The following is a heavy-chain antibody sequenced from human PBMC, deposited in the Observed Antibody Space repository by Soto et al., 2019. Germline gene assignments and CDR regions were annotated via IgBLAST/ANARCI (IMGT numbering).Heavy chain of an antibody. D-gene: IGHD6-19*01. CDR1: GITFSSFG. CDR3: AKDRGSSEYYYYGMDV. Sequence: QVQLVESGGGVVQPGRCLRLSCEASGITFSSFGVHWVRQAPGKGLEWVAVISYDGSNKYYADSVKGRFTISRDNSKNTLYLQMNSLRAEDTAVYYCAKDRGSSEYYYYGMDVWGQGTTVTVSS. J-gene: IGHJ6*02. CDR2: ISYDGSNK. V-gene: IGHV3-30*18.